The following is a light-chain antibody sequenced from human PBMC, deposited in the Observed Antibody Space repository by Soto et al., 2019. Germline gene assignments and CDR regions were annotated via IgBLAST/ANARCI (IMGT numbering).Light chain of an antibody. CDR2: AAS. V-gene: IGKV1-6*01. Sequence: AIQMTQSPSSLSASVGDRVTITCRASQGIRHYLGWYQQKPGKAPKLLIYAASSLQSGVPSRFSGSASGTDFTLTISSLQPEDFATYYCLQDYNYPLTFGGGTKVEIK. CDR3: LQDYNYPLT. J-gene: IGKJ4*01. CDR1: QGIRHY.